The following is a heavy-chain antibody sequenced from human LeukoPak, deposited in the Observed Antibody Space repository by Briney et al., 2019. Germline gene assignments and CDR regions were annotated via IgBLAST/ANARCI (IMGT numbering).Heavy chain of an antibody. CDR2: IHTSGST. Sequence: PSETVSLTCTVSGGSISNYYWSWIRQPVGKGLEWIGRIHTSGSTNYNPSLKSRVTMSVDTSKNQFSLNLSSVTAADTAVYYCATELEPGPLWGQGTLVTVSS. V-gene: IGHV4-4*07. CDR3: ATELEPGPL. CDR1: GGSISNYY. J-gene: IGHJ4*02. D-gene: IGHD1-1*01.